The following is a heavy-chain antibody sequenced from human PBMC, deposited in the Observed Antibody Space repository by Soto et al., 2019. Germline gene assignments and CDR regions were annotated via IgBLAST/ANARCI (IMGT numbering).Heavy chain of an antibody. CDR1: GFTFSSYS. CDR3: ARDPDCSGGSCYSRPEYFQH. D-gene: IGHD2-15*01. Sequence: GFLRLSRAASGFTFSSYSMNWVRQAPGKGLEWGSYISSSSSTIYYAESVKGRFTISRDNAENSLYLQMNSLRAEDTAVYYCARDPDCSGGSCYSRPEYFQHWGQGTLVTVSS. J-gene: IGHJ1*01. V-gene: IGHV3-48*01. CDR2: ISSSSSTI.